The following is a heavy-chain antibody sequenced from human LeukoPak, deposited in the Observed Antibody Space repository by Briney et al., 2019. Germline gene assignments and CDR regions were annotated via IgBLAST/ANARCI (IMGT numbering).Heavy chain of an antibody. CDR2: INSDGSST. V-gene: IGHV3-74*01. Sequence: GGSLRLSCAASGFTFSSYGMHWVRQAPGKGLVWVSRINSDGSSTTYADSVKGRFTISRDNSKNTLYLQMNSLRGEDTAVYYCAKGGSGSYYIYYFDYWGQGTLVTVSS. CDR1: GFTFSSYG. J-gene: IGHJ4*02. CDR3: AKGGSGSYYIYYFDY. D-gene: IGHD3-10*01.